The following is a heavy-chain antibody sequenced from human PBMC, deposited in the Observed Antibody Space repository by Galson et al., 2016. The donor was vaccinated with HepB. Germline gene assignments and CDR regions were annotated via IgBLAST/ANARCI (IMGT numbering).Heavy chain of an antibody. CDR2: IYSGGTT. J-gene: IGHJ4*02. D-gene: IGHD5-12*01. CDR1: GFSVSSNY. V-gene: IGHV3-53*01. Sequence: SLRLSCAASGFSVSSNYMTWVRQAPGKGLEWVSVIYSGGTTYYAGSVKGRFIISRDSSKNTLYLHMNSLRAEDTAVYYCVRRLGGYPGRWGQGTLVTVSS. CDR3: VRRLGGYPGR.